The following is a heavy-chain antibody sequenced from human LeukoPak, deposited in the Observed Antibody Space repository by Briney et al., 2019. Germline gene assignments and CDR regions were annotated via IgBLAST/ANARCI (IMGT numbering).Heavy chain of an antibody. D-gene: IGHD4-17*01. CDR1: GFIFSNYW. J-gene: IGHJ4*02. Sequence: GGSLRLSCAASGFIFSNYWMSWLRQAPGKGLEWVANIRQEGSKKNYVDSVEGRFTISRDNAQNSVYLQMTSLRAEDTAVYYCATDTGHGYFESWGQGTLVAVSS. V-gene: IGHV3-7*01. CDR3: ATDTGHGYFES. CDR2: IRQEGSKK.